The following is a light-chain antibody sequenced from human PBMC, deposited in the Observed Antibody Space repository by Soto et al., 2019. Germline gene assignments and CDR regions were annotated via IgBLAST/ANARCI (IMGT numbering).Light chain of an antibody. CDR2: GAS. Sequence: EIVMTQSPATLSVSPGERATLSCRASQSVSSNLAWYQQKPGQAPRLLIYGASTRATGIPARFSGSGSGTEFALTISSLQCEDFAVYFCQQYNTWPPWTFGQGTKVEIK. V-gene: IGKV3-15*01. J-gene: IGKJ1*01. CDR3: QQYNTWPPWT. CDR1: QSVSSN.